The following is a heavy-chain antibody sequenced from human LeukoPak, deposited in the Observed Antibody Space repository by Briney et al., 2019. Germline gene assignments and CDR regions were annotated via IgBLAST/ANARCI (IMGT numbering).Heavy chain of an antibody. Sequence: GGSLRLSCAASGLTFSGYWMHWVRQAPGKGLVWVSRISSDGSSTNYADSVRGRFTIPRSNAKNTLYLQMDSLRAEDTAVYFCARAPMSGYTYTMGSWGQGTPVTVSS. V-gene: IGHV3-74*01. CDR2: ISSDGSST. CDR1: GLTFSGYW. CDR3: ARAPMSGYTYTMGS. D-gene: IGHD5-18*01. J-gene: IGHJ4*02.